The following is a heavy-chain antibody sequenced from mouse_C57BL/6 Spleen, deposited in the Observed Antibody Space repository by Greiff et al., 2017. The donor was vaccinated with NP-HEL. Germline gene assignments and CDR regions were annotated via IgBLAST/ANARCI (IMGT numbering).Heavy chain of an antibody. CDR3: ARRDGYYVGYYAMDY. D-gene: IGHD2-3*01. CDR1: GFTFSDYG. J-gene: IGHJ4*01. V-gene: IGHV5-17*01. Sequence: EVQGVESGGGLVKPGGSLKLSCAASGFTFSDYGMHWVRQAPEKGLEWVAYISSGSSTIYYADTVKGRFTISRDNAKNTLFLQMTSLRSEDTAMYYCARRDGYYVGYYAMDYWGQGTSVTVSS. CDR2: ISSGSSTI.